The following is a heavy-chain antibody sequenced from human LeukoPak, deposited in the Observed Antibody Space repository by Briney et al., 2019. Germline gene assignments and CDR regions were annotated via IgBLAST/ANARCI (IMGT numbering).Heavy chain of an antibody. D-gene: IGHD1-14*01. Sequence: PSETLSLTCTVSGGSISTSSYYWGWVRQPPGKGMEWIGSMYSSGSTYYNPSLKSRVTIFADISKKQVSLKLSSVTAADTAVYYCARGFKGVVAYLNPPPRRAPYYMDVWGKGTTVTVSS. J-gene: IGHJ6*03. CDR2: MYSSGST. CDR3: ARGFKGVVAYLNPPPRRAPYYMDV. V-gene: IGHV4-39*01. CDR1: GGSISTSSYY.